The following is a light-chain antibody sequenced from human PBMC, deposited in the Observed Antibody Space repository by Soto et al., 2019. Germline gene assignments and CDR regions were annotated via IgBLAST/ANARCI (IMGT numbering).Light chain of an antibody. CDR1: QSVSSSY. CDR2: GAS. V-gene: IGKV3-20*01. J-gene: IGKJ5*01. CDR3: QQYNTWPPIT. Sequence: EIVLTQSPGTLSLSPGERATLSCRAIQSVSSSYLAWYQQKPGQAPRLLIYGASSRATGIPDRFSGSGSGSDFTLTISSLQSEDFAVYYCQQYNTWPPITFGQGTRLEIK.